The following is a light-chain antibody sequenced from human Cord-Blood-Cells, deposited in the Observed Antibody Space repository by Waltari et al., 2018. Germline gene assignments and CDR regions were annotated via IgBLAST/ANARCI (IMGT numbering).Light chain of an antibody. CDR1: QSISSY. CDR2: GAS. Sequence: DIQMTQSPSSLSASVGDRVTITCRASQSISSYLNWYQQKPGKAPKLLIYGASSLQSGVPSRFSGRGSGTDFTLTISSLQPEDFATYYCQQSYSTPPTFGQGTKVEIK. CDR3: QQSYSTPPT. V-gene: IGKV1-39*01. J-gene: IGKJ1*01.